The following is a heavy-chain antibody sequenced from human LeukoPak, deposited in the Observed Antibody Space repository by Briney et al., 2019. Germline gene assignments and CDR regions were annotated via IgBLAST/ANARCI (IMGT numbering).Heavy chain of an antibody. V-gene: IGHV1-18*04. CDR2: ISAYNGKT. CDR1: GDTFTKNA. CDR3: ARCWSSDRGYCDY. Sequence: ASVKVSCKASGDTFTKNAISWLRRAPGQGLEWMGWISAYNGKTDYARKLQERVTMTTDTSTSTAYMELRSLRSDDTAVYYCARCWSSDRGYCDYWGQGTLVTVSS. J-gene: IGHJ4*02.